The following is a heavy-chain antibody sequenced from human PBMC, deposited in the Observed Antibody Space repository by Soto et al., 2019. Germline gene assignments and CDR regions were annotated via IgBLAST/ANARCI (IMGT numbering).Heavy chain of an antibody. D-gene: IGHD3-22*01. Sequence: SETLSLTCTVSGGSISSYYWSWIRQPPGKGLEWIGYISYSGSTNYNPSLKSRVTISVDTSKNQFFLKLSSVTAADTAVYYCAKAVSYYDINWFDPWGQGTLVTVSS. V-gene: IGHV4-59*01. J-gene: IGHJ5*02. CDR3: AKAVSYYDINWFDP. CDR2: ISYSGST. CDR1: GGSISSYY.